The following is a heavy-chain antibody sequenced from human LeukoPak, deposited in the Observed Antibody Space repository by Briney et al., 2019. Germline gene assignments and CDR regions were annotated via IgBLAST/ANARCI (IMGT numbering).Heavy chain of an antibody. J-gene: IGHJ4*02. V-gene: IGHV3-7*04. D-gene: IGHD1-1*01. CDR2: IRQDGSDT. CDR1: GFIFSGYW. CDR3: ARDRVPDY. Sequence: GGSLRLSCAASGFIFSGYWMSWVRQAPGKGPEWVANIRQDGSDTYYLDSVRGRFTISKDNAKNSLFLQMNSLRAEDTAVYYCARDRVPDYWGQGTLVTASS.